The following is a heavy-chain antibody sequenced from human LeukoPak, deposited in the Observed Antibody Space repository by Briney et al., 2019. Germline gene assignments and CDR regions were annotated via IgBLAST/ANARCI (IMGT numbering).Heavy chain of an antibody. Sequence: GGSLKISCKGLGYSFSIYWIAWVRQMPGKGLEWMGIIYGGDSDDRYSPSFQGQVTISADKSMNTAYLQWSSLKASDTAMYYCTRRGSGYDHWHFDYWGQGTLVTVSS. D-gene: IGHD5-12*01. CDR2: IYGGDSDD. J-gene: IGHJ4*02. CDR3: TRRGSGYDHWHFDY. V-gene: IGHV5-51*01. CDR1: GYSFSIYW.